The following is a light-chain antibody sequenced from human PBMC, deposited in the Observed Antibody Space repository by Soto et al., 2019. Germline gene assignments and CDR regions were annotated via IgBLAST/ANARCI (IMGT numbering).Light chain of an antibody. J-gene: IGKJ1*01. Sequence: EIVMTQSPATLSVSPGEGVTLSCRASQGVGSNFAWYQQKPGQSPRLLIYGASTRATGVPARFSGSGSGTEFILTISGLQSEDFAVYYCQQYTKWWTFGQGTKVEIK. CDR2: GAS. V-gene: IGKV3-15*01. CDR3: QQYTKWWT. CDR1: QGVGSN.